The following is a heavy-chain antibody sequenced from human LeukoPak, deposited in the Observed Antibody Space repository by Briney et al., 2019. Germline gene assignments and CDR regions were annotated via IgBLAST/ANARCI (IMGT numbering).Heavy chain of an antibody. J-gene: IGHJ4*02. Sequence: ASVKVSCKASGYTFTGYYMHWVRQAPGQGLELMGRINPNSGGTNYSQEFQGRVTMTRDTSNSTAYMELSRLRSDDTAVYYCARAYGYGDYPAYWGQGTLVTVSS. D-gene: IGHD4-17*01. CDR1: GYTFTGYY. V-gene: IGHV1-2*06. CDR2: INPNSGGT. CDR3: ARAYGYGDYPAY.